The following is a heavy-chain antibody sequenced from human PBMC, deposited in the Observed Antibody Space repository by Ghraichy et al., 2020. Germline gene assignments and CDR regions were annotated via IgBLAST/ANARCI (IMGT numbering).Heavy chain of an antibody. D-gene: IGHD4-11*01. Sequence: LSLTCAASGFTFSNYAMIWVRQAPGKGLEWVSAISSSGGSTYYADSVKGRFTISRDNSKSTLYLQMNSLRAEDTALYYCPKNINYGSHYYMDVWGKGTTVTVSS. CDR2: ISSSGGST. CDR1: GFTFSNYA. J-gene: IGHJ6*03. CDR3: PKNINYGSHYYMDV. V-gene: IGHV3-23*01.